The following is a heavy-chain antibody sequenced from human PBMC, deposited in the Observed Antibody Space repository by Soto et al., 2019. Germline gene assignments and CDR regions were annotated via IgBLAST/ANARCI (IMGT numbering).Heavy chain of an antibody. CDR2: IAYDGSGE. J-gene: IGHJ4*02. CDR1: GFDFSRYA. D-gene: IGHD1-1*01. Sequence: QVRLVESGGGAVQPGRSLRLSCAASGFDFSRYAMHWVRQAPGKGLEWMAVIAYDGSGESYSDSVKGRFTISRDNAIYILYLQMSSLRTDDTAIYYCARGWNNPGYLDSWGLGTLVTVSS. V-gene: IGHV3-30*04. CDR3: ARGWNNPGYLDS.